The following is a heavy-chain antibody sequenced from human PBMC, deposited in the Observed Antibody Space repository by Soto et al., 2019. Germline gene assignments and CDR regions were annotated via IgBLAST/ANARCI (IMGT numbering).Heavy chain of an antibody. D-gene: IGHD6-13*01. CDR3: VKGGRGSWRNFDS. Sequence: SETLSLTCTVSGGSISSYYWSWIRQPPGKGLECIGYISYSGSTGYNPSLKSRVTISVDTSKNQFSLKLSSVTAADTALYFCVKGGRGSWRNFDSWGQGTLVTVSS. CDR2: ISYSGST. CDR1: GGSISSYY. J-gene: IGHJ4*02. V-gene: IGHV4-59*01.